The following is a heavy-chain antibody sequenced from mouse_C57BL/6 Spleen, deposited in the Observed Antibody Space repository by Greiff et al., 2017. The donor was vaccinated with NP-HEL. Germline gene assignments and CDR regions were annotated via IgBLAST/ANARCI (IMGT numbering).Heavy chain of an antibody. CDR1: GFTFSDYG. D-gene: IGHD2-5*01. V-gene: IGHV5-17*01. Sequence: EVQGVESGGGLVKPGGSLKLSCAASGFTFSDYGMHWVRQAPEKGLEWVAYISSGSSTIYYADTVKGRFTISRDNAKNTLFLQMTSLRSEDTAMYYCARSPYYSNYDWFAYWGQGTLVTVSA. CDR2: ISSGSSTI. CDR3: ARSPYYSNYDWFAY. J-gene: IGHJ3*01.